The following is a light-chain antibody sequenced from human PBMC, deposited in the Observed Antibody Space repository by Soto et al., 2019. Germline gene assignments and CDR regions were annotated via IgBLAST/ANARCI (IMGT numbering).Light chain of an antibody. Sequence: QSVLTQPASVSGSPGQSITISCTGISADVGTSNFVSWYQHHPGKAPRLILYDVANRPSGVSNRFSGSKSGDTASLTISGLQVDDEADYYYTSYRRGPLYVFGTGTKVTVL. V-gene: IGLV2-14*03. CDR1: SADVGTSNF. CDR2: DVA. CDR3: TSYRRGPLYV. J-gene: IGLJ1*01.